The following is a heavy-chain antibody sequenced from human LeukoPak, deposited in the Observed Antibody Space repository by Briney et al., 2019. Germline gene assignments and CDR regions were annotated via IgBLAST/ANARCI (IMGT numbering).Heavy chain of an antibody. Sequence: PGGSLRLSCAASGFTFSSYEMNWVRQAPGKGLEWVSYISSSGSTICYADSVKGRFTISRDNAKNSLYLQMNSLRAEDTAVYYCARDWWRAAGGMDYWGQGTLVTVSS. J-gene: IGHJ4*02. D-gene: IGHD6-13*01. CDR1: GFTFSSYE. CDR3: ARDWWRAAGGMDY. CDR2: ISSSGSTI. V-gene: IGHV3-48*03.